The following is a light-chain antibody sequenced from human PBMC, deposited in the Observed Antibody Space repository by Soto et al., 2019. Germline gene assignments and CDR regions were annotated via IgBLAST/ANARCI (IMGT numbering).Light chain of an antibody. CDR3: HSYDSTLSARYV. CDR2: GNN. Sequence: QSVPTQPPSVSGAPGQRITISCTECSSNIGVDHYVHWYQQRPGTAPKLLIFGNNNRPSGVPDRCSGSKSGPSASLATTGLKAEDEGDYSCHSYDSTLSARYVFGTGTKVTVL. V-gene: IGLV1-40*01. CDR1: SSNIGVDHY. J-gene: IGLJ1*01.